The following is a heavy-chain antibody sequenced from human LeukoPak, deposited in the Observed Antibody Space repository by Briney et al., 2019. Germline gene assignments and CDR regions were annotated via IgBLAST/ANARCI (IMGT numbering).Heavy chain of an antibody. V-gene: IGHV3-74*01. CDR2: INSDGSST. Sequence: GGSLRLSCAASGFTFSSYWMHWVRQAPGKGLVWVSRINSDGSSTSYADSVKGRFTISRDNAKNTLYLQMNSLRAEDTAVYYCARGEAGRDFDHWGQGTLVTVSS. CDR3: ARGEAGRDFDH. CDR1: GFTFSSYW. J-gene: IGHJ4*02. D-gene: IGHD1-26*01.